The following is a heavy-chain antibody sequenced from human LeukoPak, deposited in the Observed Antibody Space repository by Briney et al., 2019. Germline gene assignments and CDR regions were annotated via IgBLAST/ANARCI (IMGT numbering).Heavy chain of an antibody. V-gene: IGHV3-23*01. J-gene: IGHJ4*02. CDR2: ISGSGGST. CDR3: AKGDTYYYDSSGYFGY. D-gene: IGHD3-22*01. Sequence: GGSLRLSCAASGFTFSSYAMSWVRQAPGKGLEWVSAISGSGGSTYYADSVKGRFTISRGNSKNTLYLQMNSLRAEDTAVYYCAKGDTYYYDSSGYFGYWGQGTLVTVSS. CDR1: GFTFSSYA.